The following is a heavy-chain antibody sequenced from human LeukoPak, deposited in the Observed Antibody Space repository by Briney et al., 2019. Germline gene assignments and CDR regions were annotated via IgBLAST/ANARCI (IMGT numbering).Heavy chain of an antibody. J-gene: IGHJ3*02. V-gene: IGHV3-9*01. CDR3: ARKGAVAGTGAFDI. Sequence: GGSLRLSCAASGFTFDDYAMHWVRQAPGKGLEWVSGISWNSGSIGYADSVKGRFTISRDNAKNSLYLQMNSLRAEDTAVYYCARKGAVAGTGAFDIWGQGTMVTASS. CDR2: ISWNSGSI. D-gene: IGHD6-19*01. CDR1: GFTFDDYA.